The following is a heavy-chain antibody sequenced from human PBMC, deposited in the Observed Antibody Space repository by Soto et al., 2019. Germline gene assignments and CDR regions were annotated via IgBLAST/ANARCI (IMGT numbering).Heavy chain of an antibody. CDR1: GGSISSYY. D-gene: IGHD2-21*02. J-gene: IGHJ3*02. CDR3: ARDCGGDCYSPIDAFDI. CDR2: IYYSGST. V-gene: IGHV4-59*01. Sequence: SETLSLTCTVSGGSISSYYWSWIRQPPGKGLEWIGYIYYSGSTSYNPSLKSRVSISVDTSKNQFSLKLRSVTAADTAVYYCARDCGGDCYSPIDAFDIWGQGTMVTVSS.